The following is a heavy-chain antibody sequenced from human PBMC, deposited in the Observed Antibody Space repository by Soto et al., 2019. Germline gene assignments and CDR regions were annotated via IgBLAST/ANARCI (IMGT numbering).Heavy chain of an antibody. CDR2: ISSNGVGT. CDR3: ARRVRPDFYYMDV. D-gene: IGHD3-10*02. Sequence: EVQLAESGGGLAQPGGSLRLSCAASGFTLSGYAMDWVRQAPGKGLEYVSGISSNGVGTYYANSVQGRFTISRDNSKNTVHLQMGSLIPEDMAVYYCARRVRPDFYYMDVWGKGTTVTVS. V-gene: IGHV3-64*01. CDR1: GFTLSGYA. J-gene: IGHJ6*03.